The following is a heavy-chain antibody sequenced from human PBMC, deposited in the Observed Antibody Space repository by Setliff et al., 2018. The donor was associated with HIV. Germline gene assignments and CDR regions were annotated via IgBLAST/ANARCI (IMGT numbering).Heavy chain of an antibody. J-gene: IGHJ6*03. CDR2: IYYSGST. V-gene: IGHV4-39*01. CDR3: ARVDCSGTSCYRDSYYYMDV. D-gene: IGHD2-2*01. CDR1: GGSMTRHY. Sequence: PSETLSLTCTVSGGSMTRHYWGWIRQPPGKGLEYIGSIYYSGSTYYNPSLKSRVTISVDTSKNQFSLNLSSVTAADTAVYYCARVDCSGTSCYRDSYYYMDVWGKGTTVTVSS.